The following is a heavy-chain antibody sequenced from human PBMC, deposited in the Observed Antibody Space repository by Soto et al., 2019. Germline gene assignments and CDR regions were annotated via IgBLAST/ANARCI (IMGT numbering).Heavy chain of an antibody. CDR2: VSSDGETK. J-gene: IGHJ4*01. D-gene: IGHD6-19*01. CDR3: AKEIEVAGDLDY. Sequence: QVRLVESGGGVVQPGRSLRLSCVASGFTFSTYGIHWVRQAPGKGLELVGVVSSDGETKYYADSVKGRFTISRDNSKNTMYLQMASLRPEDTAVYYCAKEIEVAGDLDYWGHGTLVTVFS. CDR1: GFTFSTYG. V-gene: IGHV3-30*18.